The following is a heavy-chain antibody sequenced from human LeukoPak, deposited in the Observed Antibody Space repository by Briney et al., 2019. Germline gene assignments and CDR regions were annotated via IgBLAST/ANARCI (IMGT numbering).Heavy chain of an antibody. V-gene: IGHV4-39*01. Sequence: SETLSLTCTVSGGSISSSSYYWGWIRQPPGKGLEWIGSIYYSGSTYYNPSLKSRVTISVDTSKNQFSLKLSSVTAADTAVYYCARPAYSSSSGEYFQHWGQGTLVTVSS. CDR1: GGSISSSSYY. J-gene: IGHJ1*01. D-gene: IGHD6-6*01. CDR2: IYYSGST. CDR3: ARPAYSSSSGEYFQH.